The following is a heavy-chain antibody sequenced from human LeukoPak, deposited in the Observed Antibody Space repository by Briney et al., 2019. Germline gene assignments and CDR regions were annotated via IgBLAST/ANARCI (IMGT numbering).Heavy chain of an antibody. J-gene: IGHJ3*02. CDR2: TYYRSKWYN. CDR1: GDSVSSNSAA. V-gene: IGHV6-1*01. D-gene: IGHD5-18*01. Sequence: SQTLSLTCAISGDSVSSNSAAWNWIRQSPSRGLEWLGRTYYRSKWYNDYAVSVKSRITINPDTSKNPFSLQLNSVTPGDTALYYCAREDTAMVKDAFDIWGQGTMVTVSS. CDR3: AREDTAMVKDAFDI.